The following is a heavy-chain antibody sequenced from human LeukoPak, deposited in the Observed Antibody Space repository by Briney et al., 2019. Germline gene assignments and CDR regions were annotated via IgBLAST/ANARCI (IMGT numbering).Heavy chain of an antibody. J-gene: IGHJ4*02. CDR3: ARVAAVAGADY. D-gene: IGHD6-19*01. V-gene: IGHV3-7*03. CDR1: GFTFSSSA. CDR2: IKQDGSEK. Sequence: PGGSLRLSCAASGFTFSSSAMSWVRQAPGKGLEWVANIKQDGSEKYYVDSVKGRFTISRDNAKNSLYLQMNSLRAEDTAVYYCARVAAVAGADYWGQGTLVTVSS.